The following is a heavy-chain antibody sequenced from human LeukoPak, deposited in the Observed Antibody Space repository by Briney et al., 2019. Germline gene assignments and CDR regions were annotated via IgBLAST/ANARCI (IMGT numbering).Heavy chain of an antibody. CDR3: AKVSDILTGYYEA. J-gene: IGHJ5*02. V-gene: IGHV3-23*01. CDR1: GFSFSSYA. Sequence: GGSLGLSCAASGFSFSSYAMNWVRQAPGKGLEWASIISGSGGRTYYADSAKGRFTISRDTSKNTLYLQMNSLRAEDTAVYYCAKVSDILTGYYEAWGQGTLVTVSS. CDR2: ISGSGGRT. D-gene: IGHD3-9*01.